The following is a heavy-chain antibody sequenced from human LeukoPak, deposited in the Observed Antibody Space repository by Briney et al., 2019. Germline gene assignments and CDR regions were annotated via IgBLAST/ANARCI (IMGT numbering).Heavy chain of an antibody. CDR1: GFTFSSYA. D-gene: IGHD5-18*01. CDR3: AKVIGYSYGHNFDY. V-gene: IGHV3-23*01. J-gene: IGHJ4*02. CDR2: ISGSGGST. Sequence: GGSLRLSCAASGFTFSSYAMSWVRQAPGEGLEWVSGISGSGGSTYYADSVKGRFTISRDNSKNTLNLQMNSLRAEDTAVYYCAKVIGYSYGHNFDYWGQGILVTVSS.